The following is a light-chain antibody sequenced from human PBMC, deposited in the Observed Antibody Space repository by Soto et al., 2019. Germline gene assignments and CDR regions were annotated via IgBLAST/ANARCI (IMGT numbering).Light chain of an antibody. CDR1: QSVSSD. V-gene: IGKV3-15*01. CDR3: QHYKNRPLT. CDR2: GAS. Sequence: EVVMTQSPATLSVSPGERATLSCRASQSVSSDLAWYQHKPGQAPRLLIYGASRRATGIPVRFSGSGSGTEFTLTISSLQSEDVAVYYCQHYKNRPLTFGGGTKVEIK. J-gene: IGKJ4*01.